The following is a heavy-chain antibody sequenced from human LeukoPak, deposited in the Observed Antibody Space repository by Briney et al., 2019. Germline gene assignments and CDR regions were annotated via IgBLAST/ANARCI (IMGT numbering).Heavy chain of an antibody. D-gene: IGHD1-26*01. CDR2: IIPIFGTA. J-gene: IGHJ4*02. CDR3: ARGAEWELLTLDY. V-gene: IGHV1-69*13. CDR1: GGFFTDFG. Sequence: SVKVSCKASGGFFTDFGLSWVRQAPGQGLEWMGGIIPIFGTANYAQKFQGRVTITADESTSTAYMELSSLRSEDTAVYYCARGAEWELLTLDYWGQGTLVTVSS.